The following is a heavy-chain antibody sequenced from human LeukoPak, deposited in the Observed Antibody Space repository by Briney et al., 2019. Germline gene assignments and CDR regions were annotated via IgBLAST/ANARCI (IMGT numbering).Heavy chain of an antibody. Sequence: SETLSLTCAVYGGSFSGYYWSWIRQPPGKGLEWIGEINHSGSTNYNPSPKSRVTILVDTSKNQFSLKLSSVTAADTAVYYCARDVYGADYWGQGTLVTVSS. CDR2: INHSGST. V-gene: IGHV4-34*01. D-gene: IGHD4-17*01. J-gene: IGHJ4*02. CDR1: GGSFSGYY. CDR3: ARDVYGADY.